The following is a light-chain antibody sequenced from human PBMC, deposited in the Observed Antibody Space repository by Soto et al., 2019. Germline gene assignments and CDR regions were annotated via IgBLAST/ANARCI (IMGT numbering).Light chain of an antibody. Sequence: EIVLTQSPGTLSLSPGERATLSCRASQNIDGNFLVWHQQKPGQAPRLLINAAFTRATGIPDRFSGSGSGTDFTLTISRLEPEDFAVYYCRQYGASPFTFGGGTKVDIK. J-gene: IGKJ4*01. V-gene: IGKV3-20*01. CDR2: AAF. CDR3: RQYGASPFT. CDR1: QNIDGNF.